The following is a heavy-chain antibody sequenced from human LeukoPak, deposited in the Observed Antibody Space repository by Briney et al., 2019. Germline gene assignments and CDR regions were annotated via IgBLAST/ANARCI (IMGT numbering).Heavy chain of an antibody. D-gene: IGHD5-18*01. CDR3: ARGGYSYGSLFDY. V-gene: IGHV4-59*12. J-gene: IGHJ4*02. CDR1: GGSISSYY. CDR2: IYYSRST. Sequence: PSETLSLTCTVSGGSISSYYWSWIRQPPGKGLEWIGYIYYSRSTNYNPSLKSRVTMSVDTSKNQFSLKLSSVTAADTAVYYCARGGYSYGSLFDYWGQGTLVTVSS.